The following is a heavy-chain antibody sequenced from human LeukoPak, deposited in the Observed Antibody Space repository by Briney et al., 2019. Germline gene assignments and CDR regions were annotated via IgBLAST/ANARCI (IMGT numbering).Heavy chain of an antibody. J-gene: IGHJ4*02. CDR3: ARPSPPGDGYNPPDH. D-gene: IGHD5-24*01. CDR2: ISHDGRTK. Sequence: GGSLRLSCVVSGFNFDNFAMHWVRQPLGKGLEWVAGISHDGRTKYYADSMKGRITISRDNSKNTLFLQMNNLRSEDTAVYFCARPSPPGDGYNPPDHWGQGTLVTVSS. V-gene: IGHV3-30*04. CDR1: GFNFDNFA.